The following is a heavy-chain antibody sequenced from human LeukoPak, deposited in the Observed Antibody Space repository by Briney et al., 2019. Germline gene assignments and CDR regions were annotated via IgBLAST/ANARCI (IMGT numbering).Heavy chain of an antibody. CDR3: ARDVLPGTQDYFDY. Sequence: GASVTVSFKASGYTFTGYYMHWVRQAPGQGLEWMGWINPNSGGTNYAQKFQGRVTMTRDTSISTAYMELSRLRSDDTAVYYCARDVLPGTQDYFDYWGQGTLVTVSS. CDR1: GYTFTGYY. V-gene: IGHV1-2*02. J-gene: IGHJ4*02. CDR2: INPNSGGT. D-gene: IGHD3-9*01.